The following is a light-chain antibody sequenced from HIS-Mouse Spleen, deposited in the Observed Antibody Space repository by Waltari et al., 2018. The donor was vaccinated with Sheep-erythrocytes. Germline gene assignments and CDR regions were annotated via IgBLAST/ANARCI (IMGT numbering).Light chain of an antibody. CDR2: GAS. CDR3: QQRSNWYT. CDR1: QIVSSY. J-gene: IGKJ2*01. V-gene: IGKV3-11*01. Sequence: EIVLTQSPATLSLSPGQRSTLSCRASQIVSSYLAWYQQKLGQAPRLLIYGASNRAPGIPARFSGSGSGTDFTLTISSLEPEDFAVYYCQQRSNWYTFGQGTKLEIK.